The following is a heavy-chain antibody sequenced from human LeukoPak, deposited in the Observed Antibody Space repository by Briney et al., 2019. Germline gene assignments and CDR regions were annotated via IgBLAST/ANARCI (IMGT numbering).Heavy chain of an antibody. CDR3: AKDAVAPGSGGDYFDY. CDR1: GFTSSSYA. J-gene: IGHJ4*02. D-gene: IGHD3-10*01. Sequence: GGSLRLSCAASGFTSSSYAMSWVRQAPGKGLEWVSSFTVSGSSTYYVDSVKGRFTISRDNSKNTLYLQMHSLRAEDTAVYYCAKDAVAPGSGGDYFDYWGQGTLVTVSS. V-gene: IGHV3-23*01. CDR2: FTVSGSST.